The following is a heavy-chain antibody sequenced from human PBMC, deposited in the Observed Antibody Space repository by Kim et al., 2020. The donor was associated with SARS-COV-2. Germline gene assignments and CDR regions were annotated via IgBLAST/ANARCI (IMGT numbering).Heavy chain of an antibody. D-gene: IGHD3-10*01. V-gene: IGHV1-18*01. CDR2: ISAYNGNT. Sequence: ASVKVSCKASGYTFTSYGISWVRQAPGQGLEWMGWISAYNGNTNYAQKLQGRVTMTTDTSTSTAYMVLRSLRSDDTAVYYCARDKGYGSGSPPSYYYYYYMDVWGKGTTVTVSS. CDR3: ARDKGYGSGSPPSYYYYYYMDV. CDR1: GYTFTSYG. J-gene: IGHJ6*03.